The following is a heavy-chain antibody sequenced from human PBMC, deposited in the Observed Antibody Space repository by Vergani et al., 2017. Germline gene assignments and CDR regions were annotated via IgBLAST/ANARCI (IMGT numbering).Heavy chain of an antibody. V-gene: IGHV3-30*07. J-gene: IGHJ4*02. CDR3: ARDPVRGYSYGSLVYLGYFDY. D-gene: IGHD5-18*01. Sequence: VQLVESGGGLVQPGGSLRLSCAASGFTFSSYAMHWVRQAPGKGLEWVAVISYDGSNKYYADSVKGRFTISRDNSKNTLYLQMNSLRAEDTAVYYCARDPVRGYSYGSLVYLGYFDYWGQGTLVTVSS. CDR2: ISYDGSNK. CDR1: GFTFSSYA.